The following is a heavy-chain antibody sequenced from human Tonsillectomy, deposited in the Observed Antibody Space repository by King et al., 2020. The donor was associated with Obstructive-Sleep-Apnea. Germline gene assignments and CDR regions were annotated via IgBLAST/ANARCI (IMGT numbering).Heavy chain of an antibody. D-gene: IGHD2-2*01. J-gene: IGHJ6*02. V-gene: IGHV3-13*01. CDR3: ARDKPAGDYYYGMDV. CDR1: GFTFSSYD. CDR2: IGTAGDT. Sequence: VQLVESGGGLVQPGGSLRLSCAASGFTFSSYDMHWVRQATGKGLEWVSAIGTAGDTYYPGSVKGRFTISRENAKNSLYLQMNSLRAGDTAVYYCARDKPAGDYYYGMDVWGQGTTVTVSS.